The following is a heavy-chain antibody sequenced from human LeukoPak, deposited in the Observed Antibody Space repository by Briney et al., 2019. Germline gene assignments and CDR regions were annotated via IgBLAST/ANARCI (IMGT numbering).Heavy chain of an antibody. CDR1: SGSISSGDAY. V-gene: IGHV4-31*03. J-gene: IGHJ5*02. CDR2: IFYSGST. CDR3: ARQSYSDSWSWFDP. Sequence: SETLSLTCTVSSGSISSGDAYWTWVRQHPGKCLEWTGYIFYSGSTLYNPSLKSRLTISVDTSKNQFSLRLSSVTAADTAVYHCARQSYSDSWSWFDPWGQGTLVTVSS. D-gene: IGHD1-26*01.